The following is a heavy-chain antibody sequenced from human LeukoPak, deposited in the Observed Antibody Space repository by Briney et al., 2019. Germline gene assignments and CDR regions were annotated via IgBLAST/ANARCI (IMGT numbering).Heavy chain of an antibody. CDR3: ARVPGDYYGSGSYSLYFDY. V-gene: IGHV3-48*02. J-gene: IGHJ4*02. CDR1: GFTFNNYG. CDR2: ISGSSNTI. D-gene: IGHD3-10*01. Sequence: GRSLRLSCAASGFTFNNYGMHWVRQAPGRGLEWVSYISGSSNTIYYADSVKGRFTISRDNAKNSLYLQMNSLRDEDTAVYYCARVPGDYYGSGSYSLYFDYWGQGTLVTVSS.